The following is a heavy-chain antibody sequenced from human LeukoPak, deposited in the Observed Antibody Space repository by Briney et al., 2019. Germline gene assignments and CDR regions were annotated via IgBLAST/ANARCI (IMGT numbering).Heavy chain of an antibody. Sequence: GGSLRLSCAASGFTFSSYAMSWVRQAPGKGLEWVSSISGSGGSTNYADSVKGRFTTSRDNSKNTLYLQMNSLRAEDTAVYYCATTRDCSGGSCRHYYYYGMDVWGQGTTVTVSS. CDR1: GFTFSSYA. CDR3: ATTRDCSGGSCRHYYYYGMDV. V-gene: IGHV3-23*01. D-gene: IGHD2-15*01. J-gene: IGHJ6*02. CDR2: ISGSGGST.